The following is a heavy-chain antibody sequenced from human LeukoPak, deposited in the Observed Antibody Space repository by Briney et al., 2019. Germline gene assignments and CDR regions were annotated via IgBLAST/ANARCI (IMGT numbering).Heavy chain of an antibody. CDR3: ARQSRDGSKTRGYYFDY. J-gene: IGHJ4*02. CDR2: IYPGDSHT. CDR1: GYIFTNYW. V-gene: IGHV5-51*01. Sequence: GESLKISCQVSGYIFTNYWIGRLRQMPGKGLESMGIIYPGDSHTAYSPSFQGQVTISVDKSMGTVYLHWSSLTASDTAMYYCARQSRDGSKTRGYYFDYWGQGTLVSVSS. D-gene: IGHD3-10*01.